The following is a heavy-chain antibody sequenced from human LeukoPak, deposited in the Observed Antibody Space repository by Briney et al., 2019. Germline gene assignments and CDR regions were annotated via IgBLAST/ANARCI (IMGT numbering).Heavy chain of an antibody. CDR1: RFTFSSYS. V-gene: IGHV3-21*01. D-gene: IGHD4-17*01. Sequence: PGGSLRLSCAASRFTFSSYSMNWVRQAPGKGLEWVSSISSSSSYIYYADSVRGRFTISRDNAKNSLYLQMNSLRAEDTAVYYCARGGVTTSGKLNYWGQGTLVTVSS. CDR2: ISSSSSYI. J-gene: IGHJ4*02. CDR3: ARGGVTTSGKLNY.